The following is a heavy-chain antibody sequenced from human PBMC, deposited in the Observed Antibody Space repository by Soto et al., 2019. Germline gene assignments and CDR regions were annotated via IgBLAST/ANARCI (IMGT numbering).Heavy chain of an antibody. J-gene: IGHJ4*02. CDR1: GGPFRSSS. CDR3: ERDAVVSGTPFAD. Sequence: QVQLVQSGAEMKKPGSSVKVSCKASGGPFRSSSISWVRQAPGQGLEWVGRIIPILGAANYAQKFQGRVTVTADKSRGTAYMELSSLTSEDTAVYYCERDAVVSGTPFADWGQGTLVTVSS. V-gene: IGHV1-69*08. CDR2: IIPILGAA. D-gene: IGHD6-19*01.